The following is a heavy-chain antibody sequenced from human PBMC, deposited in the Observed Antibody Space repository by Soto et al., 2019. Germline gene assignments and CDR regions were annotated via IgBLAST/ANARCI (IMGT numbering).Heavy chain of an antibody. CDR2: ISGSGGST. J-gene: IGHJ6*02. Sequence: GGSLRLSCAASGFTFSSYAMSWVRQAPGKGLEWVSAISGSGGSTYYADSVKGRFTISRDNSKSTLYLQMNSLRAEDTAVYYCAKDLYDSSGYYYLYYYYGMDVWGQGTTVTVSS. V-gene: IGHV3-23*01. CDR3: AKDLYDSSGYYYLYYYYGMDV. CDR1: GFTFSSYA. D-gene: IGHD3-22*01.